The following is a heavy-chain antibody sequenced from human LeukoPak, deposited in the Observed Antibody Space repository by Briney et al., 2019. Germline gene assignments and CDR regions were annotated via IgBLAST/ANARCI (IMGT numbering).Heavy chain of an antibody. CDR2: IYYSGST. Sequence: SETLSLTCTVSGGSISSYYWSWIRQPPGKGLEWIGYIYYSGSTNYNPSLKSRVTISVDTSKNQFSLKLSFVTAADTAVYYCARVGVRGFSSYYYGMDVWGQGTTVTVSS. CDR3: ARVGVRGFSSYYYGMDV. D-gene: IGHD3-10*01. J-gene: IGHJ6*02. V-gene: IGHV4-59*12. CDR1: GGSISSYY.